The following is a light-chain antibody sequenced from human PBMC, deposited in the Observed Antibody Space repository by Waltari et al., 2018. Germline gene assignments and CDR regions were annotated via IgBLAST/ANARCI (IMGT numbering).Light chain of an antibody. CDR2: GAT. Sequence: EIVLTQSPGTLSLSPGESATLSCRTSQSVTRALAWYQQKPGQAPRLLSDGATNRATGIPDRCGGSGCGADFSLTISSLEPEDFAVYYCQRYLRLPVTFGQGTKVEVK. V-gene: IGKV3-20*01. CDR1: QSVTRA. CDR3: QRYLRLPVT. J-gene: IGKJ1*01.